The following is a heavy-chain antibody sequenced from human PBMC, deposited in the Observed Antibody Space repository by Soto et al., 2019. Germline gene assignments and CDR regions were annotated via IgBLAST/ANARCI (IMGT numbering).Heavy chain of an antibody. CDR3: AKGGWSKDP. Sequence: SETLSLTCTVSGGSMSSYYWSWVRQPPGGGLEWIGYIYYSGNTNYNPSLKSRVTISIDTSKNQFSLKLTSVTAADTAIYYCAKGGWSKDPWGQGTLVTVSS. V-gene: IGHV4-59*01. D-gene: IGHD6-19*01. CDR2: IYYSGNT. J-gene: IGHJ5*02. CDR1: GGSMSSYY.